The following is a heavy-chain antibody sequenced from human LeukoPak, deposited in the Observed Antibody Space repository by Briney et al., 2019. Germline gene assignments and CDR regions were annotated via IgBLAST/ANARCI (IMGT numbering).Heavy chain of an antibody. D-gene: IGHD2-15*01. CDR3: AREHCSGGSCYSDD. CDR1: GGSISSYY. CDR2: IYYSGST. V-gene: IGHV4-59*01. Sequence: SETLSLTCTVSGGSISSYYWSWIRQPPGKGLEWIGYIYYSGSTNYNPSLKSRVTISVDTSKSQFSLKLSSVTAADTAVYYCAREHCSGGSCYSDDWGQGTLVTVSS. J-gene: IGHJ4*02.